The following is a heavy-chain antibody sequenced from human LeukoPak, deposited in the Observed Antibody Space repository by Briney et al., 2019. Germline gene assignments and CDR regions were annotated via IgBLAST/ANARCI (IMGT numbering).Heavy chain of an antibody. CDR3: AQAAAGMSPTDY. CDR1: GFPFSDYY. V-gene: IGHV3-11*04. CDR2: ISGSGGTT. Sequence: GGSLRLSCAASGFPFSDYYMSWVRQAPGKGLEWVSYISGSGGTTYYADSVKGRFTISRDNAKNSLYLQMNSLRAEDTAVYYCAQAAAGMSPTDYWGQGTLVTVSS. D-gene: IGHD6-13*01. J-gene: IGHJ4*02.